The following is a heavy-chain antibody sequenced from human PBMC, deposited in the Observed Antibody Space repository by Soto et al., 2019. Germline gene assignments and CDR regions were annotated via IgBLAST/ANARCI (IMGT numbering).Heavy chain of an antibody. J-gene: IGHJ4*02. CDR1: GDSMGSGGHY. CDR2: IYYSGAT. CDR3: ARDKDLEPTVWGY. Sequence: QVQLQESGPGLVKPSQTLSLTCTVSGDSMGSGGHYYNWIRLLPGKGLEWIGYIYYSGATHYNPSLRGRVSISIDTSTNPFSLRLISVTAADTALYFCARDKDLEPTVWGYWGQGTQVTVSS. D-gene: IGHD7-27*01. V-gene: IGHV4-31*03.